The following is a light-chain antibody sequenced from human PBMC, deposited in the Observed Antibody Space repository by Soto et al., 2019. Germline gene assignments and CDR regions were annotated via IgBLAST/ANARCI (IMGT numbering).Light chain of an antibody. Sequence: AIRMTQSPSSFSASTGDRVTITCRRGRVFTSILAWYQQKPGKAPKLLIYAASPLQSGVPSRFSGSGSGTDFTLTISCLQSEDFATYYCQQYYSYPHTFGQGTKVEIK. CDR2: AAS. CDR3: QQYYSYPHT. V-gene: IGKV1-8*01. CDR1: RVFTSI. J-gene: IGKJ1*01.